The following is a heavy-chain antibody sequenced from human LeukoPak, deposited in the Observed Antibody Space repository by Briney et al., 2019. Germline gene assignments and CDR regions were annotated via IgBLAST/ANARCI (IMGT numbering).Heavy chain of an antibody. V-gene: IGHV4-4*07. CDR3: ARDGGRRPFDY. Sequence: SETLSLTCTVSGGSISNYYWSWIRQPAGKGLEWIGLIYTSGGTNYNPSLKSRVTVSVDTSKNQFSLKLGSVTAADTAVYYCARDGGRRPFDYWGQGTLVTVSS. D-gene: IGHD2-15*01. CDR1: GGSISNYY. J-gene: IGHJ4*02. CDR2: IYTSGGT.